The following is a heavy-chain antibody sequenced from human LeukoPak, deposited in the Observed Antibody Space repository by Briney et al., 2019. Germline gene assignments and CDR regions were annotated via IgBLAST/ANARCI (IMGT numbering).Heavy chain of an antibody. CDR2: IYTSGST. CDR1: GGSISSYY. J-gene: IGHJ4*02. Sequence: SETLSLTCTVSGGSISSYYWSWIRQPAGKGLEWIGRIYTSGSTNYNPSLKSRVTMSVDTSKNQFSLKLSSVTAADTAVYYCARGLGYCSSTSCPSDYWGQGTLVTVSS. D-gene: IGHD2-2*01. CDR3: ARGLGYCSSTSCPSDY. V-gene: IGHV4-4*07.